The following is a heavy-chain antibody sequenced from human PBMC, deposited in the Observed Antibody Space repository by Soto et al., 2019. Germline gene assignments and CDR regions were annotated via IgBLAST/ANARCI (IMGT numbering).Heavy chain of an antibody. Sequence: PSETLSLTCTVSGGSISDYYWTWIRQPPGKGLEWIGYIYYTGTIHYNPSLKGRVTISIDTSKRQFSLKLTSVTAADTAVYYCERASMTAIAMDVWGQGTTVTVSS. CDR1: GGSISDYY. CDR2: IYYTGTI. D-gene: IGHD2-21*02. CDR3: ERASMTAIAMDV. J-gene: IGHJ6*02. V-gene: IGHV4-59*01.